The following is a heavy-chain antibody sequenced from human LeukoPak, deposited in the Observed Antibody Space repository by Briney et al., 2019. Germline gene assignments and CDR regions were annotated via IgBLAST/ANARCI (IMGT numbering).Heavy chain of an antibody. J-gene: IGHJ4*02. CDR2: ISSNGGSI. D-gene: IGHD3-10*01. CDR1: GSTFSDYA. CDR3: ARAKPKNMVRGLIMRRESRYYFDY. Sequence: GGSLRLSCAASGSTFSDYAMHWVREAPGKELEYVSAISSNGGSIHYANSVKGRFTISRDNSKSTLYIQMNSLRAEDTAVYYCARAKPKNMVRGLIMRRESRYYFDYWGQGTLVTVSS. V-gene: IGHV3-64*01.